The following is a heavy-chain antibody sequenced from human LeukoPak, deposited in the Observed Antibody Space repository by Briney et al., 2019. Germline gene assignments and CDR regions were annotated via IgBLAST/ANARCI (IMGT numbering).Heavy chain of an antibody. J-gene: IGHJ5*02. D-gene: IGHD3-3*01. CDR2: INHNGST. Sequence: SETLSLTCAVYGGSFSGYYWSWIRQPPGKGLEWIGEINHNGSTNYNPSLKSRVTISVDTSKNQFSLKLSSVTAADTAVYYCARGGLGLRFLESANWFDPWGQGTLVTVSS. CDR1: GGSFSGYY. V-gene: IGHV4-34*01. CDR3: ARGGLGLRFLESANWFDP.